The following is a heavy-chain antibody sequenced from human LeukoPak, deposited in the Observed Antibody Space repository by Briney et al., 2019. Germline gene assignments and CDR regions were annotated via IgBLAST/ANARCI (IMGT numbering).Heavy chain of an antibody. Sequence: SETLSLTCTVSGGSISSYYWSWIRQPPGKGLEWIGYIYYSGSTNYNPSLKSRVTISVDTSKNQFSLKLSSVTAADTAVYYCARDLGGSGNDYWGQGTLVPSPQ. CDR3: ARDLGGSGNDY. V-gene: IGHV4-59*01. J-gene: IGHJ4*02. D-gene: IGHD3-16*01. CDR1: GGSISSYY. CDR2: IYYSGST.